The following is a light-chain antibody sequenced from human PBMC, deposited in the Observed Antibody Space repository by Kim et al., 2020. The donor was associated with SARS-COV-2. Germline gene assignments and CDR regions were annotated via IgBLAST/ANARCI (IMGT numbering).Light chain of an antibody. CDR3: QAWDSSTYV. Sequence: VSPGQTASITFSGDKLGDKYACCYQQKPGQSPVLVIYQDSKRPSGIPERFSGSNSGNTATLTISGTQAMDEADYYCQAWDSSTYVFGTGTKVTVL. J-gene: IGLJ1*01. CDR2: QDS. V-gene: IGLV3-1*01. CDR1: KLGDKY.